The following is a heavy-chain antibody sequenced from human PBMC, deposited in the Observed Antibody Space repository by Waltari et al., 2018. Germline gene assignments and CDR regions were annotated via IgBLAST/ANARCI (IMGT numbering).Heavy chain of an antibody. D-gene: IGHD6-19*01. V-gene: IGHV1-18*01. CDR3: ARDYRQWLVDARYFDY. J-gene: IGHJ4*02. CDR2: SRADNVNT. Sequence: QVQLVQSGAEVKKPGASVKVSCKASGYPFTSYGISWVRKAPGQGLEWMGWSRADNVNTTYAQKLQGRVTMTTEPSTSTAYMELRSLRSDDTAVYDCARDYRQWLVDARYFDYWGQGTLVTVSS. CDR1: GYPFTSYG.